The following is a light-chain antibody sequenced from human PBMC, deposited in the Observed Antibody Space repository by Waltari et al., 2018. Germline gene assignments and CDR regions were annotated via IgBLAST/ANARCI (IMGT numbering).Light chain of an antibody. Sequence: DIQMTQSPSSLSASVGDRVTISCRARQSIDTYLNWYQHKPGRAPKLLIYDASSLQSGVPSRFSGSGSGTDFTLTISSLQPGDFATYYCQQGYRIPTFGPGTNVEIK. CDR2: DAS. J-gene: IGKJ1*01. CDR3: QQGYRIPT. V-gene: IGKV1-39*01. CDR1: QSIDTY.